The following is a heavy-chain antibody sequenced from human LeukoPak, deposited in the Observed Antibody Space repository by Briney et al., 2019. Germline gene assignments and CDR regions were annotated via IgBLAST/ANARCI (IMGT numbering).Heavy chain of an antibody. CDR3: ATEIAAAAHFNKDY. Sequence: GGSLRLSCAASGFTFSSYGTHWVRQAPGKGLEWVAVIWYDGSNKYYADSVKGRFTISRDNSKNTLYLQMNSLRAEDTAVYYCATEIAAAAHFNKDYWGQGTLVTVSS. V-gene: IGHV3-33*01. D-gene: IGHD6-13*01. J-gene: IGHJ4*02. CDR1: GFTFSSYG. CDR2: IWYDGSNK.